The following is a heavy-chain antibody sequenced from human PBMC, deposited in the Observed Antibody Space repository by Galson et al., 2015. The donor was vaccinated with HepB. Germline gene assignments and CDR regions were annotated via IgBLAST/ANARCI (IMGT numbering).Heavy chain of an antibody. CDR3: AREIGWPGYFDY. Sequence: ETLSLTCTVSGGSISSYYWSWIRQPPGKGLEWIGYIYYSGSANYNPSLKSRVTISVDTSKNQFSLKLSSVTAADTAVYYCAREIGWPGYFDYWGQGTLVTVSS. J-gene: IGHJ4*02. V-gene: IGHV4-59*01. CDR2: IYYSGSA. CDR1: GGSISSYY. D-gene: IGHD6-19*01.